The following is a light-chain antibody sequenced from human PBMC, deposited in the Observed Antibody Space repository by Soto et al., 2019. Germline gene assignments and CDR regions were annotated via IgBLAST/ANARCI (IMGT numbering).Light chain of an antibody. CDR3: QQRSNWYT. CDR2: DAS. V-gene: IGKV3-11*01. Sequence: EIVLTQSPAILSLSPGERATLSCRASQSVSSYLAWYQQKPGQAPWLLIYDASNRATGIPARFSGSGSGTDFTLTISSLEPEDFAVYYCQQRSNWYTFGQGTKLEIK. CDR1: QSVSSY. J-gene: IGKJ2*01.